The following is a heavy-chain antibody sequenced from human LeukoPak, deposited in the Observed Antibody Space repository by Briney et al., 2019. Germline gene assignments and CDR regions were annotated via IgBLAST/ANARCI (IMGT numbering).Heavy chain of an antibody. CDR3: AGGGYSGYEGYDY. CDR2: IIPIFGTA. V-gene: IGHV1-69*06. CDR1: GYTFTSYG. D-gene: IGHD5-12*01. Sequence: SVKVSCKASGYTFTSYGISWVRQAPGQGLEWMGGIIPIFGTANYAQEFQGRVTITADKSTSTAYMELSSLRSEDTAVYYCAGGGYSGYEGYDYWGQGTLVTVSS. J-gene: IGHJ4*02.